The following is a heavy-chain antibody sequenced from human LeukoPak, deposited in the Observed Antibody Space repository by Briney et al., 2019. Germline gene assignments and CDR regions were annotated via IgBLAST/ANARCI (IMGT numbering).Heavy chain of an antibody. D-gene: IGHD3-16*01. J-gene: IGHJ4*02. V-gene: IGHV3-48*03. CDR2: ISASGTVM. Sequence: GGSLRLSCAASGFTFTNSDMTWVRQAPGKGLEWLSYISASGTVMYYADSVKGRFTISRDNAENSLHMNLNSLRAAETAVYFCARETRGGAYPYNFLEYWGLGTLVSVSS. CDR1: GFTFTNSD. CDR3: ARETRGGAYPYNFLEY.